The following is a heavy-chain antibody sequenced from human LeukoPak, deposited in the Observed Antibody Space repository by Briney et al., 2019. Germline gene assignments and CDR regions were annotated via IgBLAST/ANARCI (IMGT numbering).Heavy chain of an antibody. J-gene: IGHJ4*02. CDR1: GGSISSYY. D-gene: IGHD5-18*01. Sequence: SETLSLTCTVSGGSISSYYWSWIRQPPGKGLEWIGYIYYSGSTNYNPSLKSRVTISVDTSKNQFSLKLSSVTAVDTAVYYCARGVGYSVDYWGQGTLVTVSS. V-gene: IGHV4-59*01. CDR3: ARGVGYSVDY. CDR2: IYYSGST.